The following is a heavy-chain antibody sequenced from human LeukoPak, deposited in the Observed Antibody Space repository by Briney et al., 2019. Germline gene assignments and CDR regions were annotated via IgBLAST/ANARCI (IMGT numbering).Heavy chain of an antibody. Sequence: GGSLRLSCAASGFTFSFHAMSWVRQAPGKGLEWVSAISGSGGSTYSADSVKGRFTISRDNSKNTLYLQMNSLRAEDTAVYYCAKMMGQRLYDYCMDVWGKGTTVTVSS. CDR3: AKMMGQRLYDYCMDV. CDR2: ISGSGGST. V-gene: IGHV3-23*01. J-gene: IGHJ6*03. D-gene: IGHD3-16*01. CDR1: GFTFSFHA.